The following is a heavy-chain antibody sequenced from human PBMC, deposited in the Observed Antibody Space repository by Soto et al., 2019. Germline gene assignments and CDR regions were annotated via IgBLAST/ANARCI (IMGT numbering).Heavy chain of an antibody. J-gene: IGHJ4*02. Sequence: VASVKVSCKASGYSFTSLDINWVRQTAGQGLEWMGWMQPSTGRTGYAQKFQGRVTMTRDTSINTAYMELTTLTSDDTAFYYCAPGVSAGVDYWGKGTLVTVSS. CDR1: GYSFTSLD. D-gene: IGHD1-26*01. CDR3: APGVSAGVDY. CDR2: MQPSTGRT. V-gene: IGHV1-8*01.